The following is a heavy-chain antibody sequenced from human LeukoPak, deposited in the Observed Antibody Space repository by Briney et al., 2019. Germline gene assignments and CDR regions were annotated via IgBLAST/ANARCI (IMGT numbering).Heavy chain of an antibody. CDR3: ARAMVRGVIRLYYYYYMDV. CDR2: INPSGGST. J-gene: IGHJ6*03. V-gene: IGHV1-46*01. Sequence: ASVKASCKASGYTFTSYYMHWVRQAPGQGLEWMGIINPSGGSTSYAQKFQGRVTMTRDTSTSTVYMELSSLRSEDTAVYYCARAMVRGVIRLYYYYYMDVWGKGTAVTISS. D-gene: IGHD3-10*01. CDR1: GYTFTSYY.